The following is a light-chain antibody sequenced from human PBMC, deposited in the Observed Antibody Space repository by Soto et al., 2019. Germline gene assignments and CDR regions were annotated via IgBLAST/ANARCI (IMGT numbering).Light chain of an antibody. J-gene: IGKJ1*01. CDR2: TAS. Sequence: DIQMTQSPSSLSASVVDTVTITFRASQGINNYLAWYQQKPGKPPVLLIYTASTLKPGVPSRFSGSGSGTEFTLTIISLQSEDFAVYYCQQYNNWPRTFGQGTKVDIK. V-gene: IGKV1-27*01. CDR1: QGINNY. CDR3: QQYNNWPRT.